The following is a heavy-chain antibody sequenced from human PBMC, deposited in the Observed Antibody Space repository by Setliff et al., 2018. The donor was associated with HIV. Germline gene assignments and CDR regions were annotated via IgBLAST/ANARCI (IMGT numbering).Heavy chain of an antibody. J-gene: IGHJ6*03. CDR1: GGTFSSYT. V-gene: IGHV1-69*10. Sequence: GASVKVSCKASGGTFSSYTISWVRQAPGQGLECMGGIIPMLGIANYAQKFQGRVTITADGSTRTVYMVLSSLRSEATAVYYCARGTDGDYYYYMDVWGKGTTVTVSS. D-gene: IGHD3-10*01. CDR2: IIPMLGIA. CDR3: ARGTDGDYYYYMDV.